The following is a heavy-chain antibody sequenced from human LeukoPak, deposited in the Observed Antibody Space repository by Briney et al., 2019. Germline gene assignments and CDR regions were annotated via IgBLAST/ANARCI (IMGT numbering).Heavy chain of an antibody. CDR2: FDPEDGET. V-gene: IGHV1-24*01. D-gene: IGHD5-12*01. CDR1: GYTVREVS. CDR3: WLRPDY. J-gene: IGHJ4*02. Sequence: ASVKVSCKTAGYTVREVSMHWVRQAPGKGLEWMGGFDPEDGETIYAQKFQGRVTMTEDTSTDTAYMELSSLRSEDTAVYYCWLRPDYWGQGTLVTVSS.